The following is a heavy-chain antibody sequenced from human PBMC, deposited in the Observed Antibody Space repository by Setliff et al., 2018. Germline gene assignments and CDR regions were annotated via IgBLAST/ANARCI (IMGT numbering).Heavy chain of an antibody. CDR3: AREVVVVKSAINYYYYMDV. Sequence: SVKVSCKASGGTFRSYGISWVRQAPGQGLEWMGGIIPNFGTTSYAQKFQGRVTITADESTNTAYMELSSLRSDDTAVFYCAREVVVVKSAINYYYYMDVWGKGTTVT. CDR2: IIPNFGTT. CDR1: GGTFRSYG. D-gene: IGHD2-2*01. J-gene: IGHJ6*03. V-gene: IGHV1-69*13.